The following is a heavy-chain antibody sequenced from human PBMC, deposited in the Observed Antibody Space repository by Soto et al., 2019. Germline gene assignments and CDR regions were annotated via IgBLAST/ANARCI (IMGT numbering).Heavy chain of an antibody. CDR1: GGTFSSYA. CDR3: ARSQGSSTSLAIYYYYYYGMDV. J-gene: IGHJ6*02. Sequence: QVQLVQSGAEVKKPGSSVKVSCKASGGTFSSYAISWVRQAPGQGLEWMGEIIPISGTANYAQKFQGRVTITADASTSTAYMELSSLRSEDTAVYYCARSQGSSTSLAIYYYYYYGMDVWGQGTTVTVSS. D-gene: IGHD2-2*01. V-gene: IGHV1-69*01. CDR2: IIPISGTA.